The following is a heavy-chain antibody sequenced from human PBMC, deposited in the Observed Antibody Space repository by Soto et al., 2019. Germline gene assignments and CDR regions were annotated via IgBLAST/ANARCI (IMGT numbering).Heavy chain of an antibody. CDR3: ATEFYYDASGTYSDLYFDS. Sequence: PGGSLRLSCAASGFSFSSYAMSWVRQAPPQGLEWVSSISTRGGRTYYADSVKGRFSISRDNSANAVYLDMDNLRAEDTGIYYCATEFYYDASGTYSDLYFDSWDQGALLTASS. CDR2: ISTRGGRT. CDR1: GFSFSSYA. J-gene: IGHJ4*02. V-gene: IGHV3-23*01. D-gene: IGHD3-22*01.